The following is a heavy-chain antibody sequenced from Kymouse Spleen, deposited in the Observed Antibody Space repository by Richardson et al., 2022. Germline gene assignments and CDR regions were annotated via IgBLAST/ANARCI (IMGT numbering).Heavy chain of an antibody. CDR1: GGSISSSSYY. D-gene: IGHD3-10*01. CDR2: IYYSGST. CDR3: ARHHYYGSGSYYTDWFDP. Sequence: QLQLQESGPGLVKPSETLSLTCTVSGGSISSSSYYWGWIRQPPGKGLEWIGSIYYSGSTYYNPSLKSRVTISVDTSKNQFSLKLSSVTAADTAVYYCARHHYYGSGSYYTDWFDPWGQGTLVTVSS. V-gene: IGHV4-39*01. J-gene: IGHJ5*02.